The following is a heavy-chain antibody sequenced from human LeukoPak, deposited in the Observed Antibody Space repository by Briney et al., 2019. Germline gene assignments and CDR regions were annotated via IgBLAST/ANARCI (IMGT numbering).Heavy chain of an antibody. Sequence: GGSLRLSCVASGFTFSNNGINWVRQAPGKGLEWVAYISNTGSTINYADSVKGRFTISRDNAKNSLYLQMNSLRAEDTAVYFCARALAWGSYSDYWGKGILVTVSP. CDR1: GFTFSNNG. J-gene: IGHJ4*02. D-gene: IGHD3-16*01. CDR3: ARALAWGSYSDY. V-gene: IGHV3-48*04. CDR2: ISNTGSTI.